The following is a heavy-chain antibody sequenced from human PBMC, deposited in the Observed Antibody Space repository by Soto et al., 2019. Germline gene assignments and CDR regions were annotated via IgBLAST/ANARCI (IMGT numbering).Heavy chain of an antibody. CDR1: GGSISSSYW. Sequence: QVQLQESGPGLVKPSGTLSLTCAVSGGSISSSYWWSWVRQPPGKGLEWIGEIYHSGSTNYNPSLKIRGTISVDKSKNQCSLKLSSVTAADTAVYYCARVRSMVRGVINYWYFDLWGRGTLVTVSS. D-gene: IGHD3-10*01. CDR2: IYHSGST. J-gene: IGHJ2*01. V-gene: IGHV4-4*02. CDR3: ARVRSMVRGVINYWYFDL.